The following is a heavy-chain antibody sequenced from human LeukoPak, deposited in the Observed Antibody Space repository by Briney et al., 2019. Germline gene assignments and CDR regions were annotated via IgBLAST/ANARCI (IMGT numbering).Heavy chain of an antibody. CDR3: ARETEVGAAFDY. V-gene: IGHV4-59*11. J-gene: IGHJ4*02. CDR2: IYYSGST. Sequence: SETLSLTCIVSGGSISSHYWSWIRQPPGKGLEWIGYIYYSGSTNYNPSLKSRVTISVDTSKNQFSLKLSSVTAADTAVYYCARETEVGAAFDYWGQGTLVTVSS. CDR1: GGSISSHY. D-gene: IGHD1-26*01.